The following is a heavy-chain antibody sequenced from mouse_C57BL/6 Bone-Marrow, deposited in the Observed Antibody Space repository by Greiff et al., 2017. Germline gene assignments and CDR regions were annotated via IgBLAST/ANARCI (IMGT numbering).Heavy chain of an antibody. CDR1: GYTFTDYY. J-gene: IGHJ2*01. D-gene: IGHD1-2*01. Sequence: EVQLQQSGPELVKPGASVKISCKASGYTFTDYYMNWVKQSHGQSLEWIGDINPNNGGTSYNQKFKGKATLTVDKSSSTAYMELRSLTSEDSAVYYCARGGDSTARFDYWGQGTTLTVSS. V-gene: IGHV1-26*01. CDR3: ARGGDSTARFDY. CDR2: INPNNGGT.